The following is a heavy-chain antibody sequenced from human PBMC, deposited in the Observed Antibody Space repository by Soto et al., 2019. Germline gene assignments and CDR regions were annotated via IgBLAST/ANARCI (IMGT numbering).Heavy chain of an antibody. V-gene: IGHV3-7*05. J-gene: IGHJ4*02. CDR3: ARIPRGSPVSD. Sequence: EVQLVESGGDLVQPGGSLRLSCVASGFTFSTYWMSWVRQAPGKGLEWVANIKEDGSDKYYVEAVKGRFTISRDNAKKSLYLQMDSLRADDTAVYFCARIPRGSPVSDWGQGTLVIVSS. CDR2: IKEDGSDK. D-gene: IGHD2-21*01. CDR1: GFTFSTYW.